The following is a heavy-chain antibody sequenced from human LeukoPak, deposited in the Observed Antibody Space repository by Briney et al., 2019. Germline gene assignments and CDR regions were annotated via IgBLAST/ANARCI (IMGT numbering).Heavy chain of an antibody. CDR1: GYTFTDYY. CDR3: ATDRRDGYTDPFDY. V-gene: IGHV1-69-2*01. CDR2: VDPEDGET. D-gene: IGHD5-24*01. J-gene: IGHJ4*02. Sequence: ASVKVSCXVSGYTFTDYYMHWVQQAPGKGLEWMGLVDPEDGETIYAEKFQGRVTITADTSTDTAYMELCSLRSEDTAVYYCATDRRDGYTDPFDYWGQGTLVTVSS.